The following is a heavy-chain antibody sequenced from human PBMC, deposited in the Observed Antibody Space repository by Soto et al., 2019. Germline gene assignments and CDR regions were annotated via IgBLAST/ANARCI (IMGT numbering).Heavy chain of an antibody. CDR3: TTVGYYGSGSYLAPYFNY. J-gene: IGHJ4*02. D-gene: IGHD3-10*01. V-gene: IGHV1-69*13. Sequence: GASVKVSCKASGGTFSSYAISWVRQAPGQGLEWMGGIIPIFGTANYAQKFQGRVTITADESTSTAYMELSSLRSEDTAVYYCTTVGYYGSGSYLAPYFNYWGQGTLVTVSS. CDR1: GGTFSSYA. CDR2: IIPIFGTA.